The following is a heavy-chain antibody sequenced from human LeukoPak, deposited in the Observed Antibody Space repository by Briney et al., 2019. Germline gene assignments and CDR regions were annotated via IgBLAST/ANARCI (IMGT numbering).Heavy chain of an antibody. V-gene: IGHV3-66*02. CDR3: ARMDLWRGAGGWSYFDY. J-gene: IGHJ4*02. CDR2: IHSGGST. CDR1: GFIVSSKY. D-gene: IGHD1-14*01. Sequence: GXXLRLSCATSGFIVSSKYMIWVRQVPGKGLEWVSVIHSGGSTYNSDSVKGRFTISRDNSKNALYLQMNSLRPEDTAVYYCARMDLWRGAGGWSYFDYWGQGTLVTVSS.